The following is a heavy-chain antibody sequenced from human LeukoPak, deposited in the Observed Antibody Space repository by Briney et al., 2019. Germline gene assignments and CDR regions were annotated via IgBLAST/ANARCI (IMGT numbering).Heavy chain of an antibody. CDR2: FDPEDGET. Sequence: ASVKVSCKVPGYTLTELSMHWVRQAPGKGLEWMGGFDPEDGETIYAQKFQGRVTMTEDTSTDTAYMELSSLRSEDTAVYYCATGILGYCSGGSCKSEYFQHWGQGTLVTVSS. CDR1: GYTLTELS. V-gene: IGHV1-24*01. CDR3: ATGILGYCSGGSCKSEYFQH. D-gene: IGHD2-15*01. J-gene: IGHJ1*01.